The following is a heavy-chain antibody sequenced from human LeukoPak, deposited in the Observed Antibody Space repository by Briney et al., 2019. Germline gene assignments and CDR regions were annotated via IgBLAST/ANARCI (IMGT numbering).Heavy chain of an antibody. CDR1: GFTFSSYW. Sequence: GGSLRLSCAASGFTFSSYWMHWVRQAPGKGPVWVSRINSDGSDTSYADSVKGRFTISRDNSKNTLYLQMNSLRAEDTAVYYCAKDLQQWLVRGYFDYWGQGTLVTVSS. J-gene: IGHJ4*02. V-gene: IGHV3-74*01. CDR3: AKDLQQWLVRGYFDY. D-gene: IGHD6-19*01. CDR2: INSDGSDT.